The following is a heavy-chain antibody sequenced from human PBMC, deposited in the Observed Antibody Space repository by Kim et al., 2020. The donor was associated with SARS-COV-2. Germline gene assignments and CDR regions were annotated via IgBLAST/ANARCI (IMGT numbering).Heavy chain of an antibody. Sequence: SETLSLTCAVYGGSFSGYYWSWIRQPPGKGLEWIGEINHSGSTNYNPSLKSRVTISVDTSKNQFSLKLSSVTAADTAVYYCAINAVAPRYYYYGMDVWGQGTTVTVSS. CDR2: INHSGST. D-gene: IGHD6-19*01. V-gene: IGHV4-34*01. CDR1: GGSFSGYY. J-gene: IGHJ6*02. CDR3: AINAVAPRYYYYGMDV.